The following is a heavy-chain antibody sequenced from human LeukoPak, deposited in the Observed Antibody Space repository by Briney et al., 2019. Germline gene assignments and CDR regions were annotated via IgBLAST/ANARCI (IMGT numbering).Heavy chain of an antibody. V-gene: IGHV1-69*04. CDR3: ARDRYYYDSSGFRVGTVAYYFDY. D-gene: IGHD3-22*01. Sequence: ASVKVSCKASGGTFSSYAISWVRQAPGQGLEWMGRIIPILGIANYAQKFQGRVTITADKSTSTAYMELSSLRSEDTAVYYCARDRYYYDSSGFRVGTVAYYFDYWGQGTLVTVSS. J-gene: IGHJ4*02. CDR1: GGTFSSYA. CDR2: IIPILGIA.